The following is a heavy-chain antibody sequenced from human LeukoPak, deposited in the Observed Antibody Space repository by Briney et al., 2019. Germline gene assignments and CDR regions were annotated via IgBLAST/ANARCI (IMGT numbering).Heavy chain of an antibody. CDR2: IYYSGST. J-gene: IGHJ4*02. Sequence: SETLSLTGTVSGGSSSSSSYYWGWIRQPPGKGLEWIGSIYYSGSTYYNPSLKSRVTISVDTSKNQFSLKLSSVTAADTAVYYCARGWDYGSSWGLLRDYWGQGTLVTVSS. V-gene: IGHV4-39*07. D-gene: IGHD6-13*01. CDR3: ARGWDYGSSWGLLRDY. CDR1: GGSSSSSSYY.